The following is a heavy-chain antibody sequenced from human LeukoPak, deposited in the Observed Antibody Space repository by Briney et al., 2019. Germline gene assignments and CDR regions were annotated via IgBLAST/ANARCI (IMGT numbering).Heavy chain of an antibody. Sequence: SQTLSLTCTVSGGSISSGDYYWSWIRQPQGKGLEWIGYIYYSGSTYYNPSLKSRVTISVNTTKNQFSLKLSSVTAADTAVYYCATKGGVVGATNFDYWGQGTLVTVSS. CDR2: IYYSGST. D-gene: IGHD1-26*01. J-gene: IGHJ4*02. CDR3: ATKGGVVGATNFDY. V-gene: IGHV4-30-4*08. CDR1: GGSISSGDYY.